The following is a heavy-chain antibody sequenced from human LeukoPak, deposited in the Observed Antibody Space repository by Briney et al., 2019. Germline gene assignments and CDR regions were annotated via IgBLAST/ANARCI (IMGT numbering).Heavy chain of an antibody. D-gene: IGHD4-17*01. CDR2: IYYSGST. CDR3: ARGPSGAHPSYYYYYYMDV. CDR1: GYSISSGYY. J-gene: IGHJ6*03. Sequence: SETLSLTCTVSGYSISSGYYWGWIRQPPGKGLEWIGYIYYSGSTNYNPSLKSRVTISVDTSKNQFSLKLSSVTAADTAVYYCARGPSGAHPSYYYYYYMDVWGKGTTVTVSS. V-gene: IGHV4-61*05.